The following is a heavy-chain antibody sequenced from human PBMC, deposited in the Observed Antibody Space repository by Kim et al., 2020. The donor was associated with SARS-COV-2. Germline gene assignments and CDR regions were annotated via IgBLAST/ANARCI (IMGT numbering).Heavy chain of an antibody. D-gene: IGHD6-13*01. CDR3: ARKIIASAGYYFDY. Sequence: GGSLRLSCAASGFTFSSYSMNWVRQAPGKGLEWVSSISTSSSYIYYADSVKGRFTISRDNAKNSLYLQMNSLRAEDTAVYYCARKIIASAGYYFDYWGQGTLVTVSS. CDR1: GFTFSSYS. V-gene: IGHV3-21*01. CDR2: ISTSSSYI. J-gene: IGHJ4*02.